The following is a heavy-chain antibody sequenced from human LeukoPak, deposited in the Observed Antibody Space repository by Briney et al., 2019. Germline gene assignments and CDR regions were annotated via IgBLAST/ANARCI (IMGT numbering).Heavy chain of an antibody. CDR3: ARDLDCSSTSCYTSDYYYYYGMDV. Sequence: GASVKVSCKASGYTFTSYDINWVRQATGQGLEWMGWMNPNSGNTGYAQKFQGRVTMTRNTSISTAYMELSSLRSEDTAVYYCARDLDCSSTSCYTSDYYYYYGMDVWGQGTTVTVSS. CDR2: MNPNSGNT. V-gene: IGHV1-8*01. J-gene: IGHJ6*02. CDR1: GYTFTSYD. D-gene: IGHD2-2*02.